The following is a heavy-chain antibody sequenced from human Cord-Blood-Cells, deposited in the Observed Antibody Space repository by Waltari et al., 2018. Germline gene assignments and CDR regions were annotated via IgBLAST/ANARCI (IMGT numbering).Heavy chain of an antibody. V-gene: IGHV3-48*03. D-gene: IGHD7-27*01. Sequence: EVQLVESGGGLVQPGGSLRLSCAASGFTFSSYEMNWVRQAPGKGLEWFSYISRSDSTIYYADSVKGRFTISRDNAKNSLYLQMNSLRAEDTAVYYCARAKLGIGGYWGQGTLVTVSS. J-gene: IGHJ4*02. CDR1: GFTFSSYE. CDR2: ISRSDSTI. CDR3: ARAKLGIGGY.